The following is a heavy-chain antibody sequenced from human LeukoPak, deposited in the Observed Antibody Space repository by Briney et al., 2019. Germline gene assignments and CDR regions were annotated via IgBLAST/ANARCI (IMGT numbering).Heavy chain of an antibody. D-gene: IGHD5-18*01. J-gene: IGHJ5*02. CDR2: IIPIFGTA. CDR1: GGTFSSYA. V-gene: IGHV1-69*05. CDR3: ASGYSYGYAA. Sequence: SVKVSCKASGGTFSSYAISWVRQAPGQGLEWMGGIIPIFGTANYAQKFQGRITITTDESTSTAYMELSSLRSEDTAVYYCASGYSYGYAAWGQGTLVTVSS.